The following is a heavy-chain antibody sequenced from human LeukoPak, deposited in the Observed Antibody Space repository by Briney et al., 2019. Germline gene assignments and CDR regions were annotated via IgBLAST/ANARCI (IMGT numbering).Heavy chain of an antibody. V-gene: IGHV4-34*01. Sequence: GSLRFSCAASGFTFSSYAMSWVRQPPGKGLEWIGEINHSGSTNYNPSLKSRVTISVDTSKNQFSLKLSSVTAADTAVYYCARPRGYRGDFDYWGQGTLVTVSS. CDR2: INHSGST. CDR1: GFTFSSYA. J-gene: IGHJ4*02. CDR3: ARPRGYRGDFDY. D-gene: IGHD5-12*01.